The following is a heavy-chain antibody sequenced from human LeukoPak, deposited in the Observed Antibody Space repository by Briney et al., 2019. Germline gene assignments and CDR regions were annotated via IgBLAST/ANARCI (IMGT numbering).Heavy chain of an antibody. J-gene: IGHJ4*02. CDR1: GYTFTGYY. CDR2: INPNSGGT. Sequence: GASVKVSCKASGYTFTGYYMHWARQAPGQGPQWMGWINPNSGGTNYAQKFQGRVTMTRDTSISTAYMELSRLTSDDTAVYYCARDLSAVAGKGDYWGQGTLVTVSS. CDR3: ARDLSAVAGKGDY. D-gene: IGHD6-19*01. V-gene: IGHV1-2*02.